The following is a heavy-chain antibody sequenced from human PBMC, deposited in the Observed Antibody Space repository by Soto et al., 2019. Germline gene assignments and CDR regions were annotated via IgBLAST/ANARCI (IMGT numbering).Heavy chain of an antibody. CDR1: GFTFSSYA. V-gene: IGHV3-30-3*01. Sequence: QVQLVESGGGVVQPGRSLRLSCAASGFTFSSYAMHWVRQAPGKGMEWVAVISYDGSNKYYADSEKGRFTISRDNSKNTLSLQMNSLRAEDTAVYYCARDGYSSGWYAYYYYGMDVWGQRTTVTVSS. J-gene: IGHJ6*02. CDR2: ISYDGSNK. CDR3: ARDGYSSGWYAYYYYGMDV. D-gene: IGHD6-19*01.